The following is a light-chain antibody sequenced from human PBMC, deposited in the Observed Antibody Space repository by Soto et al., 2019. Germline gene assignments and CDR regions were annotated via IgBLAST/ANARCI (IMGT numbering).Light chain of an antibody. V-gene: IGKV3-20*01. Sequence: EIATAQSPATLSVSPGERATLFCGASQSVSINLAWYQQKPGQAPRLLIYGASSRATGIPDRFSGSGSGTDFTLTISRLEPEDFAVYYCQQYGSSPQTFGQGTKVDIK. CDR3: QQYGSSPQT. CDR1: QSVSIN. J-gene: IGKJ1*01. CDR2: GAS.